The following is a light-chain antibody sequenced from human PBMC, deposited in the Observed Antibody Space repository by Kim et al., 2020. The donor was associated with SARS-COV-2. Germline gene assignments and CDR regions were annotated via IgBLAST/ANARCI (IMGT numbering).Light chain of an antibody. CDR3: ETWDSRCV. Sequence: QLVLTQSSSASASLGSSVKLTCTLSSGHSSDIIAWHQQQPGKAPRYLMKVEGSGTYNKGSGVPDRFSGSSSGADRYLTISNLQSEDEADYYCETWDSRCVFGGGTQLTVL. V-gene: IGLV4-60*03. CDR2: VEGSGTY. CDR1: SGHSSDI. J-gene: IGLJ3*02.